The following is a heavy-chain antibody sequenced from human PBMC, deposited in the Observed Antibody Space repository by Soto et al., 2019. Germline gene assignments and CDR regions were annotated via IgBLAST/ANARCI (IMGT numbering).Heavy chain of an antibody. CDR3: ARVLYYGSGSYSPYGMDV. D-gene: IGHD3-10*01. J-gene: IGHJ6*02. Sequence: QVQLVQSGAEVKKPGSSVKVSCKTSGVSFNNNGIGWVRQAPGHGLEWMGGVSPPFRTSNYARKFQGRISITADAATGTVNMELSSLTSEDTEQYYCARVLYYGSGSYSPYGMDVWGQGTKVTVSS. V-gene: IGHV1-69*01. CDR1: GVSFNNNG. CDR2: VSPPFRTS.